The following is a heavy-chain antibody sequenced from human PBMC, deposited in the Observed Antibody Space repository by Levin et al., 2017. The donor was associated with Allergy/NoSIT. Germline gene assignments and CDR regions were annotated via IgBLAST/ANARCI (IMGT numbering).Heavy chain of an antibody. V-gene: IGHV5-51*01. CDR3: ARQAVPRVGIYWYFDL. CDR1: GYSFTNYW. J-gene: IGHJ2*01. D-gene: IGHD1-26*01. Sequence: HGESLKISCKGSGYSFTNYWIAWVRQMPGEGLEWMGIIYPGDSDTRYSPSYQGHVTISADKSISTAYLQWSSLKASDTARYYCARQAVPRVGIYWYFDLWGRGTLVTVSS. CDR2: IYPGDSDT.